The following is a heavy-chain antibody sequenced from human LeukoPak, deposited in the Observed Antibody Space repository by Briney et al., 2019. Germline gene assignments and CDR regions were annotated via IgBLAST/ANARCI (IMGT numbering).Heavy chain of an antibody. V-gene: IGHV3-23*01. J-gene: IGHJ4*02. CDR2: ISGGGRST. CDR3: ARERYFDY. Sequence: GGSLRLSCAASGFTFSTCAMSWVRQAPGKGLEWVSTISGGGRSTDYADSVKGRFTISRDNSKNTLCLQMNSPRAEDTAVYYCARERYFDYWGQGTLVTVSS. CDR1: GFTFSTCA.